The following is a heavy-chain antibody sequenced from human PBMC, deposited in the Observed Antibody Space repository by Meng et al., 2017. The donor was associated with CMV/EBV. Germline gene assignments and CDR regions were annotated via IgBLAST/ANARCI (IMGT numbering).Heavy chain of an antibody. D-gene: IGHD2/OR15-2a*01. J-gene: IGHJ6*02. CDR3: ARVIADEYGMDV. V-gene: IGHV1-2*02. CDR1: GYTFGHY. Sequence: ASVKVSCKASGYTFGHYMHWVRQAPGQGLEWMGWINCDSGNTKYTQQFQGRVTMTRDTSISTAYMEVSRLTADDTAVYYCARVIADEYGMDVWGQGTTVTVSS. CDR2: INCDSGNT.